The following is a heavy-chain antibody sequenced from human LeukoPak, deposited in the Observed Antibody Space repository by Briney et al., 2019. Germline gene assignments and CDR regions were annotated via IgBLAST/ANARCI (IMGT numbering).Heavy chain of an antibody. CDR3: ARVEQFTMVRGVTTDY. J-gene: IGHJ4*02. D-gene: IGHD3-10*01. Sequence: GGSLRLSCAASGFNFSSYKMNWVRQAPGKGLEWVSSITRSGTHIYYADSVKGRFTISRDDAKNSLYLQMSSLRAEDTAVYYCARVEQFTMVRGVTTDYWGQGTLVTVSS. V-gene: IGHV3-21*06. CDR2: ITRSGTHI. CDR1: GFNFSSYK.